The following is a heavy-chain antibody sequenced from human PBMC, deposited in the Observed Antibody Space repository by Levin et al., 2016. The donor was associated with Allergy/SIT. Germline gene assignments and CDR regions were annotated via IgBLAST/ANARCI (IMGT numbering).Heavy chain of an antibody. J-gene: IGHJ3*02. CDR1: RYTFTTCW. V-gene: IGHV5-51*01. CDR2: IYPGDSDT. CDR3: ARRPRDDAFDI. Sequence: GESLKISCKVSRYTFTTCWIGWVRQMPGKGLEWMGIIYPGDSDTRYNPSFQGQVTISVDRSISTAYLQWTSLEASDTAMYYCARRPRDDAFDIWGQGTMVTVSS.